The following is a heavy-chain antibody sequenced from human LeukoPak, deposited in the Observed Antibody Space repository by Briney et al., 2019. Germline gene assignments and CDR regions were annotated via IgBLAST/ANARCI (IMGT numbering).Heavy chain of an antibody. CDR3: ARDAKLLWFGELLGHYYYYYGMDV. J-gene: IGHJ6*02. D-gene: IGHD3-10*01. CDR1: GVSISSYY. V-gene: IGHV4-59*01. CDR2: IYYSGST. Sequence: SETLSLTCTVSGVSISSYYWSWIRQPPGKGLEWLGYIYYSGSTNYNPSLKSRVTISVDTSKNQFSLKLSSVTAADTAVYYCARDAKLLWFGELLGHYYYYYGMDVWAQGTTVTVSS.